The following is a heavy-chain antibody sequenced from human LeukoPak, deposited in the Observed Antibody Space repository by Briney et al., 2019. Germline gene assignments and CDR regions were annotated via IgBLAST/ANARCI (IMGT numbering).Heavy chain of an antibody. Sequence: PSETLSLTCSVSDDTMNSSSYYWRWIRQPPGKGLEWLGSIWYTGRTDYRPALRSRVTMSIDTSKRLFSVRLSSVTAADTAVYFCARQNWLPYCDYWGQGAL. CDR1: DDTMNSSSYY. J-gene: IGHJ4*02. CDR3: ARQNWLPYCDY. V-gene: IGHV4-39*07. CDR2: IWYTGRT. D-gene: IGHD5-18*01.